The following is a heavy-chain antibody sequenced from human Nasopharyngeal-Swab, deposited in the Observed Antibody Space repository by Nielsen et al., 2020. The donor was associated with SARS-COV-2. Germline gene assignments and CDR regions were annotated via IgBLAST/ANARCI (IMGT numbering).Heavy chain of an antibody. V-gene: IGHV4-34*01. J-gene: IGHJ4*02. Sequence: SETLSLTCAVYGGSFSGYYWSWIRQPPGKGREWIWEINHIGTTSNNPSLKSRVTISPDTSKNPFSLKLSSVTAADTAVYYCARGHRSISMIVVVIATANFYFDSWGRGTLVTVTS. CDR3: ARGHRSISMIVVVIATANFYFDS. CDR2: INHIGTT. CDR1: GGSFSGYY. D-gene: IGHD3-22*01.